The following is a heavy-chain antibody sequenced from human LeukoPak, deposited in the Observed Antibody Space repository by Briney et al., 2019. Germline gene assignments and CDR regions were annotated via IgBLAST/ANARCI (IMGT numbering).Heavy chain of an antibody. D-gene: IGHD6-13*01. J-gene: IGHJ4*02. CDR3: AKDRGSSWTSDY. Sequence: GGSLRLSCVASGFTFSSYGMHWVRQAPGKGLEWVAFVRYDGSNKYYADSVKGRFTIYRDNSKNTMYLQMNSLRVEDTAVYYCAKDRGSSWTSDYWGQGTLVTVSS. CDR2: VRYDGSNK. V-gene: IGHV3-30*02. CDR1: GFTFSSYG.